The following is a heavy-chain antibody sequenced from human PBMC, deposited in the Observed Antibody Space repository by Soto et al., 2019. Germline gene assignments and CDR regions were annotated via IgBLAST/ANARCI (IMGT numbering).Heavy chain of an antibody. CDR3: ARNAVGEQQAYYQ. Sequence: ASVKVSCKASGYTFTIYGISWVLQAPGQGLEWMGWISAYNGNTNYAQKLQGRVTMTTDTSTSTAYMELRSLRSDDTAVYYCARNAVGEQQAYYQRGQGTLVPVSS. J-gene: IGHJ1*01. V-gene: IGHV1-18*01. CDR2: ISAYNGNT. D-gene: IGHD6-13*01. CDR1: GYTFTIYG.